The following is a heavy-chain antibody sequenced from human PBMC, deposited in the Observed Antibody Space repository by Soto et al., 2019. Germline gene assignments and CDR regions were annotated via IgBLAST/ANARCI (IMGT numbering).Heavy chain of an antibody. J-gene: IGHJ6*02. D-gene: IGHD5-18*01. CDR1: GLTFSSFS. CDR2: ILSSSGSI. V-gene: IGHV3-21*01. Sequence: PGGSLRLSCAASGLTFSSFSFNWVRQAPGKGLEWVSFILSSSGSIYYADSVKGRFTISRDNSKNSLCLQMNSLKDEDTAVYYCSKDGGGYNYGYVMLDKYYYGMDVWGQGTTVTVSS. CDR3: SKDGGGYNYGYVMLDKYYYGMDV.